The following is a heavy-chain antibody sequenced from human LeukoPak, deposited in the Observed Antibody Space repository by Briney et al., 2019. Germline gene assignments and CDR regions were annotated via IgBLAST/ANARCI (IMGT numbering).Heavy chain of an antibody. CDR1: GFSFSVYW. V-gene: IGHV3-74*01. J-gene: IGHJ3*02. D-gene: IGHD3-16*01. Sequence: PGGSLRLSCAASGFSFSVYWMHWVRQAPGKGPEWVSRIKTDGSITDYADFVKGRCTISRDNAKNTLYLQMNSLRAEDTAVYYCARDGLPHDAFDIWGQGTMVTVSS. CDR2: IKTDGSIT. CDR3: ARDGLPHDAFDI.